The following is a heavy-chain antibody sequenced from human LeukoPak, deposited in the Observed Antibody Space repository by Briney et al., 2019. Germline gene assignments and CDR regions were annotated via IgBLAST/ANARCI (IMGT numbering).Heavy chain of an antibody. Sequence: GGSLRLSCAASGFTFSSYGMNWVRQAPGKGLEWVSVISGSGDTTYYADSVKGRFVISRDNSKNTLYLQMNSLRAEDTAIYYCAKGPMGRGFDYWGQGTLVTVSS. CDR2: ISGSGDTT. J-gene: IGHJ4*02. CDR1: GFTFSSYG. CDR3: AKGPMGRGFDY. D-gene: IGHD3-10*01. V-gene: IGHV3-23*01.